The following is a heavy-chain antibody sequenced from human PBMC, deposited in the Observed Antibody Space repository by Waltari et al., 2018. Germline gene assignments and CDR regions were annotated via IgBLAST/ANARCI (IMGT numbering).Heavy chain of an antibody. Sequence: QVQLQQWGAGLLKPSATLSLTCAVYAGSFSGYYWSWIRQPPGKGLEWIGEINHSGSTNYNPSLKSRVTISVDTSKNQFSLKLSSVTAADTAVYYCARAAYHFWFDPWGQGTLVTVSS. V-gene: IGHV4-34*01. CDR2: INHSGST. CDR1: AGSFSGYY. J-gene: IGHJ5*02. CDR3: ARAAYHFWFDP.